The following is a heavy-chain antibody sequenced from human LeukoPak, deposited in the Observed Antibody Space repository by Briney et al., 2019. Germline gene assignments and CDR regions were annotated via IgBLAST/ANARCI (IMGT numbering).Heavy chain of an antibody. J-gene: IGHJ4*02. CDR2: ISGSGSGGST. D-gene: IGHD6-13*01. Sequence: PGGSLRLSCAASGFTFSSYAMSWVRQAPGKGLEWVSAISGSGSGGSTYYADSVKGRFTISRDNAKNSLYLQMNSLRAEDTAVYYCARTRSWWPSDDYWGQGTLVTVSS. CDR1: GFTFSSYA. CDR3: ARTRSWWPSDDY. V-gene: IGHV3-23*01.